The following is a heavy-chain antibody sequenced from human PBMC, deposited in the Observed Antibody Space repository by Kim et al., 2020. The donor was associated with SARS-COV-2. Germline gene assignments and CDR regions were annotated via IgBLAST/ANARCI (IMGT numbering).Heavy chain of an antibody. CDR1: GFTFSSYA. Sequence: GGSLRLSCAASGFTFSSYAMSWVRQAPGKGLEWVSVIYSGGSSTYYADSVKGRFTISRDNSKNTLYLQMNSLRAEDTAVYYCASKRIGGYDILTGYYSSNAFDIWGQGTMVTVSS. V-gene: IGHV3-23*03. CDR3: ASKRIGGYDILTGYYSSNAFDI. D-gene: IGHD3-9*01. CDR2: IYSGGSST. J-gene: IGHJ3*02.